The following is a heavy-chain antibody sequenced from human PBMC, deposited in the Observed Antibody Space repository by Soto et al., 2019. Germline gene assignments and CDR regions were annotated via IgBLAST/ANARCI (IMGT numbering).Heavy chain of an antibody. CDR1: GGSISSGGFY. CDR3: ARARSRDGHRAVDY. CDR2: RYDSGST. V-gene: IGHV4-31*03. Sequence: QVQLQESGPGLVKPSQTITLSCIVSGGSISSGGFYWTWIRQHPGKGLEWIGYRYDSGSTYYSPSLKSRVSTSVDKSKTQCALNLGSVTAAETALYYCARARSRDGHRAVDYWGQGILFTVSS. D-gene: IGHD1-26*01. J-gene: IGHJ4*02.